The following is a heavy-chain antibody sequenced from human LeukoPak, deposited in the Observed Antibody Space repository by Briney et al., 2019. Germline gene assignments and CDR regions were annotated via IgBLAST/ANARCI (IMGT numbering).Heavy chain of an antibody. CDR2: IKQDGSEK. CDR1: GFTFSSYW. D-gene: IGHD6-19*01. V-gene: IGHV3-7*01. CDR3: ARAAVAGMYYMDV. Sequence: PGGSLRLSCAASGFTFSSYWMSWVRQAPGKGLEWVANIKQDGSEKYYVDSVKGRFTISRDNAKNSLYLQMNSLRAEDTAAYYCARAAVAGMYYMDVWGKGTTVTVSS. J-gene: IGHJ6*03.